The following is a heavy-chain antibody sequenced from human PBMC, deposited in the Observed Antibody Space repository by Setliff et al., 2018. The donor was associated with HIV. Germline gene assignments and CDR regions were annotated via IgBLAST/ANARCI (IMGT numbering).Heavy chain of an antibody. V-gene: IGHV4-31*03. J-gene: IGHJ5*02. CDR1: GGSISSGTYY. CDR2: IYYSGST. D-gene: IGHD3-22*01. CDR3: ARAAWDYYDTTLLGGSFDP. Sequence: SETLSLTCSVSGGSISSGTYYWSWIRQLPGKGLEWIGYIYYSGSTYYNPSLKSRVTISLDTSKNHYSLNLASVTAADTAVYYCARAAWDYYDTTLLGGSFDPWGQGTLVTVSS.